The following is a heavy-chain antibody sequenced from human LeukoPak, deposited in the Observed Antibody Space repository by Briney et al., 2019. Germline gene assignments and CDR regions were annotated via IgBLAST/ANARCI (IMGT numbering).Heavy chain of an antibody. Sequence: GGSLRLSCEASGLTFSSHAMNWVRQAPGKGLEWVSGISSSGSGGSIHYADSVMGRFTISRDSSKNTLYLQMSSLRVEDTAVYYCASQGRGAFDIWGQGTMVTVSS. CDR3: ASQGRGAFDI. CDR2: ISSSGSGGSI. D-gene: IGHD3-10*01. J-gene: IGHJ3*02. CDR1: GLTFSSHA. V-gene: IGHV3-23*01.